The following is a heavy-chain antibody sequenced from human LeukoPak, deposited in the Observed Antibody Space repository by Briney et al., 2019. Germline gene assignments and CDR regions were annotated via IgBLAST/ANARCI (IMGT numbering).Heavy chain of an antibody. V-gene: IGHV1-2*02. CDR3: ASRGGRDGYNRDY. CDR1: GYTFTGYY. J-gene: IGHJ4*02. CDR2: INPNSGGT. D-gene: IGHD5-24*01. Sequence: ASVKVSCKASGYTFTGYYMHWVRQAPGQGLEWMGWINPNSGGTNYAQKFQGRVTMNRDTSIRTADMELGRLRSDDTAVYYCASRGGRDGYNRDYWGQGTLVTVSS.